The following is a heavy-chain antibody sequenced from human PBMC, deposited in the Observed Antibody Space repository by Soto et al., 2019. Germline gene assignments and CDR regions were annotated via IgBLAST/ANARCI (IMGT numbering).Heavy chain of an antibody. J-gene: IGHJ4*02. CDR2: IYYSGST. Sequence: SETLSLTCTVSGGSISSYYWSWIRQPPGKGLEWIGYIYYSGSTNYNPSLKSRVTISVDTSKNQFSLKLSSVTAADTAVYYCARLLRYFDWSIDYWGQGTLVTVSS. V-gene: IGHV4-59*08. CDR1: GGSISSYY. D-gene: IGHD3-9*01. CDR3: ARLLRYFDWSIDY.